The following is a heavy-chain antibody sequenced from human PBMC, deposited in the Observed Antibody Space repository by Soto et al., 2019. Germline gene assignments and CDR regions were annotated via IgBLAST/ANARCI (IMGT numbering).Heavy chain of an antibody. CDR3: ARGQLVGDWFDP. J-gene: IGHJ5*02. CDR2: LNPNSGGT. D-gene: IGHD6-6*01. CDR1: GYTSTGDY. Sequence: ASVKVSCTASGYTSTGDYMPGVRQAPGQGLEWTGWLNPNSGGTNYAQKFQGWVTMTRDTSISTAYMELSSLRSDDTAVYYCARGQLVGDWFDPWGQGTLVTVSS. V-gene: IGHV1-2*04.